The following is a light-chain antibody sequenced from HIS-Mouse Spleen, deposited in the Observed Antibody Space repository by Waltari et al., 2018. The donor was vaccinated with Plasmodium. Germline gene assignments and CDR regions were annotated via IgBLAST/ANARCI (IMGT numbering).Light chain of an antibody. CDR1: QSVSSY. J-gene: IGKJ4*01. CDR3: QQRSNWPSLT. Sequence: EIVLPQSLATLSLSTGESSTLSCRASQSVSSYFAWYQQKPGQAPRLLIYDASNRATGIPARFSGSGSGTDFTLTISSLEPEDFAVYYCQQRSNWPSLTFGGGTKVEIK. CDR2: DAS. V-gene: IGKV3-11*01.